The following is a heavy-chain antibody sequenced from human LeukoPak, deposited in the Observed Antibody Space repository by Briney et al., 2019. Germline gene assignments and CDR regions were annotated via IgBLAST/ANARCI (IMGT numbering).Heavy chain of an antibody. V-gene: IGHV3-72*01. CDR2: IRNKANSYTT. Sequence: GGSLRLSCAASGLTFIDHYMDWVRQAPGKGLEWIGLIRNKANSYTTEYAASVKGRFTVSRDDSKNSLFLQMNSLESEDTAVYYCARRNSVTQGLDNWGQGTLVTVSS. D-gene: IGHD5/OR15-5a*01. CDR1: GLTFIDHY. J-gene: IGHJ4*02. CDR3: ARRNSVTQGLDN.